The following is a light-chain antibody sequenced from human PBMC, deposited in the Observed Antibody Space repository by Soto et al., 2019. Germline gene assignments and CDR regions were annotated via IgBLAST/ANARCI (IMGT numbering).Light chain of an antibody. V-gene: IGLV4-69*01. CDR1: SGHSSYA. J-gene: IGLJ2*01. Sequence: QPVLTQSPSASASLGASVKLTCTLSSGHSSYAIAWHQQQPEKGPRYLMRLNSDGSHNKGDGIPDRFSGSSSGAERYLTISRLQSEDEADYYCQTWGTGIRVFGGGTKHTVL. CDR2: LNSDGSH. CDR3: QTWGTGIRV.